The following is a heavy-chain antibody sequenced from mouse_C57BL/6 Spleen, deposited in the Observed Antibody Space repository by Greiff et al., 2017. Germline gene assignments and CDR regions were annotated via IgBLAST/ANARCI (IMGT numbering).Heavy chain of an antibody. J-gene: IGHJ2*01. V-gene: IGHV1-82*01. CDR2: IYPGDGDT. CDR3: ASAGSSLYFDY. Sequence: QVQLQQSGPELVKPGASVKISCKASGYAFSSSWMNWVKQRPGKGLEWIGRIYPGDGDTNYNGKFKGKATLTADKSSSTAYMQLSSLTSEDAAVSVCASAGSSLYFDYWGTGTTLTVSS. CDR1: GYAFSSSW. D-gene: IGHD1-1*01.